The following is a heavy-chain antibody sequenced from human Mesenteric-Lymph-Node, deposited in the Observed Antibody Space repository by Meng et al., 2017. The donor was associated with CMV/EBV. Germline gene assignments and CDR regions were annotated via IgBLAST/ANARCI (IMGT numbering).Heavy chain of an antibody. CDR3: AKENAHYYDSSGYYKY. D-gene: IGHD3-22*01. V-gene: IGHV3-23*01. J-gene: IGHJ4*02. Sequence: GESLKISCAASGFTVSSNYMSWVRQAPGKGLEWVSAISGSGGSTYYADSVKGRFTISRDNSKNTLYLQMNSLRAEDTAVYYCAKENAHYYDSSGYYKYWGQGTLVTVSS. CDR2: ISGSGGST. CDR1: GFTVSSNY.